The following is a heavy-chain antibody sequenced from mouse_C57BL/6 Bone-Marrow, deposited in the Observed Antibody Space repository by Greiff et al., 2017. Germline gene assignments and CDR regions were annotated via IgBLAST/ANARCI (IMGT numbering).Heavy chain of an antibody. J-gene: IGHJ3*01. CDR2: IYPGDGDT. D-gene: IGHD4-1*01. CDR1: GYAFSSSW. CDR3: ARGGKLGAWFAY. Sequence: QVQLQQSGPELVKPGASVKISCKASGYAFSSSWMNWVKQRPGKGLEWIGRIYPGDGDTNYNGKFKGKATLTADKSSSTAYMQLSSLTSEDSAVYFCARGGKLGAWFAYWGQGTLVTVSA. V-gene: IGHV1-82*01.